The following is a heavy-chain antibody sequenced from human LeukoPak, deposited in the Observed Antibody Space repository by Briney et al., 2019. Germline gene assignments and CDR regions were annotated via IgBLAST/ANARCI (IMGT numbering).Heavy chain of an antibody. Sequence: PGGSLRLSCAASAFSFSKFALIWVRQAPWKGLEWVSAITANGGYTLYADAVKGRFTVSRDNSKNTLYLQINSLRPEDTAMYYCAKDPNGDYIGAFDFWGQGTMVTVSS. J-gene: IGHJ3*01. D-gene: IGHD4-17*01. CDR3: AKDPNGDYIGAFDF. V-gene: IGHV3-23*01. CDR2: ITANGGYT. CDR1: AFSFSKFA.